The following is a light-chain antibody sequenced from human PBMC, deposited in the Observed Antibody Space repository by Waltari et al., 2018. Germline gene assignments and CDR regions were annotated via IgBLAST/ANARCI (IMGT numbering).Light chain of an antibody. Sequence: EIVFTQSPGTLSLSPGERATLSCRASQSVSRALAWYQQNPGQAPRLLIYGASNRATGIPDRFSGSGSGTDFSLIISRLEPEDFAVYYCQHYVSLPVTFGQGTKVEIK. CDR2: GAS. CDR3: QHYVSLPVT. CDR1: QSVSRA. J-gene: IGKJ1*01. V-gene: IGKV3-20*01.